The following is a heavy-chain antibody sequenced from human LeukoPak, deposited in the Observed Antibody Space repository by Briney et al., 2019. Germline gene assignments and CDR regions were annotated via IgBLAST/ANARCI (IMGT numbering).Heavy chain of an antibody. J-gene: IGHJ5*02. CDR1: GYTFTGYY. D-gene: IGHD4-17*01. CDR2: INPNSGGT. Sequence: EASVKVSCKASGYTFTGYYMHWVRQAPGQGLEWMGWINPNSGGTNYAQKFQGRITMTRDTSISTAYMELSRLRSDDTAVYYCARDLSATVTTWGTFDPWGQGTLVTVSS. V-gene: IGHV1-2*02. CDR3: ARDLSATVTTWGTFDP.